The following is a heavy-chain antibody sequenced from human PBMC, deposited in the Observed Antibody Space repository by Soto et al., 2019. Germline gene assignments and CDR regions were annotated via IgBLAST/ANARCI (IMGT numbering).Heavy chain of an antibody. CDR1: GFTFSTYA. D-gene: IGHD5-18*01. V-gene: IGHV3-23*01. J-gene: IGHJ4*02. Sequence: EVQLLESGGGLEQPGGSLSLSCAASGFTFSTYAMNWVRQAPGKGLEWVSTISGSGGSTYYADSVKGRFTISRDNSKNTLYVQMNSLRAEDTAIYYCARGLRVYSSNFDYWGQGTLVTVSS. CDR3: ARGLRVYSSNFDY. CDR2: ISGSGGST.